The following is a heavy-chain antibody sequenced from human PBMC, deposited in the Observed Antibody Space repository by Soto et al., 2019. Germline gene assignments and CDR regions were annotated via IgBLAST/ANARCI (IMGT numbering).Heavy chain of an antibody. CDR3: ARVGPWVPYYYDSSPYTFENWFDP. V-gene: IGHV4-39*02. D-gene: IGHD3-22*01. Sequence: PSETLSLTCTVSGGSISSGIYHWAWIRQPPGKGLEWIGSIYHGGSTYYNPSLNSRVTLSIDMTNNHVSLILNSVTAADTAVYYCARVGPWVPYYYDSSPYTFENWFDPWGQGTLVTVSS. J-gene: IGHJ5*02. CDR1: GGSISSGIYH. CDR2: IYHGGST.